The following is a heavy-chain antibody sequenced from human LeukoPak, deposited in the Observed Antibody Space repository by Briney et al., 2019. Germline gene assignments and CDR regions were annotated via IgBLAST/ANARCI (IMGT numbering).Heavy chain of an antibody. D-gene: IGHD6-13*01. J-gene: IGHJ6*03. CDR2: INHSGST. Sequence: SETLSLTCAVYGGPFSGYYWSWIRQPPGKGLEWIGEINHSGSTSYNPSLKSRVTISVDTSKNQFSLTLSSVTAADTAVYYCVAAAVVPKSNYYYYYMDVWGKGTTVTVSS. CDR1: GGPFSGYY. CDR3: VAAAVVPKSNYYYYYMDV. V-gene: IGHV4-34*01.